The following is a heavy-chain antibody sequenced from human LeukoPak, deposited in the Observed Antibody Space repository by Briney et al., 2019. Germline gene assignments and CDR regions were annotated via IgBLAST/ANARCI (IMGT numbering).Heavy chain of an antibody. CDR3: VRSDWDY. CDR1: GFTFSTFP. CDR2: ISNSGSTI. Sequence: GGSLRLSCAASGFTFSTFPFNWVRQAPGKGLEWVSYISNSGSTIYYADSVKDRFTISRDNAKNSLYLQMNSLRDDDTAVYYCVRSDWDYWGQGTLVTVSS. V-gene: IGHV3-48*02. D-gene: IGHD3-9*01. J-gene: IGHJ4*02.